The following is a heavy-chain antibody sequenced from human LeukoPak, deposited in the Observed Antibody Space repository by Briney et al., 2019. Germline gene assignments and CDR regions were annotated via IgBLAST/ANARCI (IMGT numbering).Heavy chain of an antibody. CDR1: RFTFNHAW. V-gene: IGHV3-15*01. J-gene: IGHJ6*03. CDR2: IKSKTDGGAA. D-gene: IGHD3-10*01. Sequence: PGGSLRLSCAASRFTFNHAWMSWVRQAPGKGLEWVGRIKSKTDGGAADYAAPVKGRFTISRDDSKNTLYLQMNSLKTEDTALYFCTRVGSSNYFYYLDVWGKGTTVTISS. CDR3: TRVGSSNYFYYLDV.